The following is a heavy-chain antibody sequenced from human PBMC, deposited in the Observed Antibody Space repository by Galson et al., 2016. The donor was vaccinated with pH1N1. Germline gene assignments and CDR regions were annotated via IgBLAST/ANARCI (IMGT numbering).Heavy chain of an antibody. V-gene: IGHV3-23*01. CDR3: AKANFGGYDLDAFDI. D-gene: IGHD5-12*01. Sequence: SLRLSCAASGFTFDDYGMSWVRQAPGKGLEWVSSVSGSGGYAYDADSVKGRFTISRDNSNSTLYLQMNSLRVEDTALYYCAKANFGGYDLDAFDIWGQGTMATVSS. CDR1: GFTFDDYG. CDR2: VSGSGGYA. J-gene: IGHJ3*02.